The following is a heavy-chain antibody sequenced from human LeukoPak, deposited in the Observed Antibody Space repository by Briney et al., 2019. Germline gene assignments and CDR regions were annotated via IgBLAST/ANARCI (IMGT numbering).Heavy chain of an antibody. CDR1: GGTFSSYA. D-gene: IGHD2-2*01. J-gene: IGHJ6*03. CDR2: IIPIFGTA. V-gene: IGHV1-69*13. CDR3: ARSPAAYRSSTSCSFGYMDV. Sequence: SVKVSCKASGGTFSSYAISWVRQAPGQGLEWMGGIIPIFGTANYAQKFQGRVTITADESTSTAYMELSSLRSEDTAVYYCARSPAAYRSSTSCSFGYMDVWGKGTTVTVSS.